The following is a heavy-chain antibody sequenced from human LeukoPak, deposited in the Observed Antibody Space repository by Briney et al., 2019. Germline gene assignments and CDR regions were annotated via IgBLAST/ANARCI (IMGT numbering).Heavy chain of an antibody. CDR2: ISGSGGST. V-gene: IGHV3-23*01. CDR1: GLTFSSYA. J-gene: IGHJ4*02. Sequence: GGSLRLSCAASGLTFSSYAMSWVRQAPGKGLEWVSAISGSGGSTYYADSVKGRFTISRDNSKNTLYLQMNSLRAEDTAVYYCARGGIGWGTKFDYWGQGTLVTVSS. CDR3: ARGGIGWGTKFDY. D-gene: IGHD1-1*01.